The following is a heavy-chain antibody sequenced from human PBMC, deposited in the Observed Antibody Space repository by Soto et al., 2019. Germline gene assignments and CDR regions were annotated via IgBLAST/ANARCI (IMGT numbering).Heavy chain of an antibody. CDR2: FNHNSGGT. CDR1: GYTFTGYY. J-gene: IGHJ5*02. V-gene: IGHV1-2*02. CDR3: ASQLGDGSSWHLGSWFDP. D-gene: IGHD6-13*01. Sequence: QVQLVQSGAEVKKPGASVKVSCKASGYTFTGYYMHWVRQAPGQGLEWMGWFNHNSGGTNYAQKFQGRVTMTRDTSISTAYMELSRLRSDDTAVYYCASQLGDGSSWHLGSWFDPWGQGTLVTVSS.